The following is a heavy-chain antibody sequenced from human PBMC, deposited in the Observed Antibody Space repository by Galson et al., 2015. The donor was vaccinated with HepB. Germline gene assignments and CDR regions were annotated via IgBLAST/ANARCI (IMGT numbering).Heavy chain of an antibody. CDR1: GFTFSNAW. V-gene: IGHV3-15*01. CDR2: IKSKTDGGTT. Sequence: SLRLSCAASGFTFSNAWMSWVRQAPGKGLEWVGRIKSKTDGGTTDYAAPVKGRFTISRDDSKNTLYLQMNSLKTEDTAVYYCTTANYDFWSGFYYWGQGTLVTVSS. CDR3: TTANYDFWSGFYY. D-gene: IGHD3-3*01. J-gene: IGHJ4*02.